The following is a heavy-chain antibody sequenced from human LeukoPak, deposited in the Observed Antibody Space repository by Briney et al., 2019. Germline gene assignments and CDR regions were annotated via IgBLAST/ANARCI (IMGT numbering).Heavy chain of an antibody. CDR2: INPNSGDT. J-gene: IGHJ4*02. D-gene: IGHD3-22*01. CDR1: RYTFTDYY. V-gene: IGHV1-2*02. Sequence: ASVKVSCKASRYTFTDYYIHWVRQAPGQGLEWMGWINPNSGDTDFAQKFQGMVTMTRDTSISTAYMELSRLRSDDTAVFYCARSNTSGYYPPTLRYWGQGTLVAVSS. CDR3: ARSNTSGYYPPTLRY.